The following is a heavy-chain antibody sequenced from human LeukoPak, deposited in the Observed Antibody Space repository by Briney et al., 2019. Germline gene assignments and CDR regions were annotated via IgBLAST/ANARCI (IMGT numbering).Heavy chain of an antibody. CDR1: GYSISSGYY. D-gene: IGHD3-22*01. CDR2: IYHSGST. V-gene: IGHV4-38-2*02. J-gene: IGHJ6*03. CDR3: ARSSEGRYYYDSSGFSYYYYYMDV. Sequence: SETLSLTCTVSGYSISSGYYWGWIRQPPGKGLEWIGSIYHSGSTYYNPSLKSRVTISVDTSKNQFSLKLSSVTAADTAVYYCARSSEGRYYYDSSGFSYYYYYMDVWGKGTTVTISS.